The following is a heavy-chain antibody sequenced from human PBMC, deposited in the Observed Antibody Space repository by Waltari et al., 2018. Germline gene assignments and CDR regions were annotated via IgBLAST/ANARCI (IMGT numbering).Heavy chain of an antibody. CDR1: GGTFSSYA. J-gene: IGHJ3*02. D-gene: IGHD3-22*01. Sequence: QVQLVQSGAEVKKPGSSVKVSCKASGGTFSSYAISWVRQAPGQGLEWMGGIIPIFGTANYAQKFQGRVTITADKSTSTAYMELSRLRSDDTAVYYCARARGYDSSGYYFAFDIWGQGTMVTVSS. CDR2: IIPIFGTA. V-gene: IGHV1-69*14. CDR3: ARARGYDSSGYYFAFDI.